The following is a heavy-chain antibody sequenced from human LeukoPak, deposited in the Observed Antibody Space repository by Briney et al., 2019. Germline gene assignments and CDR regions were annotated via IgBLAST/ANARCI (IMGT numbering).Heavy chain of an antibody. Sequence: PGASLRLSRAASGFTFSSYAMSWVRQAPGRGLEWVSAISGSGGSTYYADSVKGRFTISRDNSKNTLYLQMNSLRAEDTAVYYCAKGRSSMIVVVIWDYWGQGTLVTVSS. J-gene: IGHJ4*02. CDR1: GFTFSSYA. V-gene: IGHV3-23*01. CDR2: ISGSGGST. D-gene: IGHD3-22*01. CDR3: AKGRSSMIVVVIWDY.